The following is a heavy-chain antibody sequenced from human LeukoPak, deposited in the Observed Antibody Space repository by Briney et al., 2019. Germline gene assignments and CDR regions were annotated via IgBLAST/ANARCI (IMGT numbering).Heavy chain of an antibody. CDR1: GFTFSTYW. CDR3: ASLYSYGMDV. V-gene: IGHV3-7*03. J-gene: IGHJ6*02. Sequence: GGSLRLSCSASGFTFSTYWMSWVRQAPGKGLEWVANMRRDGNEIYYLDSVRGRFTISRDNSKNTLYLQMNSLRAEDTAVYYCASLYSYGMDVWGQGTTVTVSS. D-gene: IGHD2-2*02. CDR2: MRRDGNEI.